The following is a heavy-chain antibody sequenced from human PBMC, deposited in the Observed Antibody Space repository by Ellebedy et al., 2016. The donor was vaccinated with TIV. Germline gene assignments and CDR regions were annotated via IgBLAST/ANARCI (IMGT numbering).Heavy chain of an antibody. CDR2: ISGSGDGT. Sequence: GESLKIPCAASGFSFSNYAMSWVRQAPGQGLEWVSGISGSGDGTYYADSVKGRFTISRDNSKNTVFLQMNNLRVEDTAIYYCAKEVGVHGTPYFDFWGQGTLVTVSS. V-gene: IGHV3-23*01. CDR3: AKEVGVHGTPYFDF. D-gene: IGHD6-19*01. J-gene: IGHJ4*02. CDR1: GFSFSNYA.